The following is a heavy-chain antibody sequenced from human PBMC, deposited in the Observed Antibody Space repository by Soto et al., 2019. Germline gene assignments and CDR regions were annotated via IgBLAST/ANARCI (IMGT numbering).Heavy chain of an antibody. CDR1: GFTFSSYG. D-gene: IGHD2-2*01. J-gene: IGHJ4*02. CDR2: IWYDGSNK. Sequence: VQLVESGGGVVQPGRSLRLSCAASGFTFSSYGMHWVRQAPGKGLEWVAVIWYDGSNKYYADSVKGRFTISRDNSKNTLYLQMNSLRAEDTAVYYCARDLGSAYCSSTSCPGGFDYWGQGTLVTVSS. V-gene: IGHV3-33*01. CDR3: ARDLGSAYCSSTSCPGGFDY.